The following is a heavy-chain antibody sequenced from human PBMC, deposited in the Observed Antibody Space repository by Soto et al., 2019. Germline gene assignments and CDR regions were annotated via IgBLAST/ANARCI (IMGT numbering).Heavy chain of an antibody. D-gene: IGHD2-8*02. CDR2: INHSGST. CDR3: ARDKITGLFDY. J-gene: IGHJ4*02. V-gene: IGHV4-34*01. CDR1: GGSFSGYY. Sequence: SETLSLTCAVYGGSFSGYYWTWIRQPPGTGLEWIGEINHSGSTNYNPSLKSRVTISLDTSKNHFSLKLTSVTAADTAVYYCARDKITGLFDYWGQGTLVTVSS.